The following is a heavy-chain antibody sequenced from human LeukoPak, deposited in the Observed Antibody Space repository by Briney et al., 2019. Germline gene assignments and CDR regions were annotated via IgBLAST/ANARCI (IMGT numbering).Heavy chain of an antibody. D-gene: IGHD3-16*02. CDR2: IYYSGST. Sequence: PSETLSLTCTVSGGSISSYYWSWIRQPPGKGLEWIGYIYYSGSTNYNPSLKSRVTISVDTSKNQFSLKLSSVTAADTGVYYCARTYDYVWGSYRPSWFDPWGQGTLVTVSS. CDR1: GGSISSYY. J-gene: IGHJ5*02. V-gene: IGHV4-59*01. CDR3: ARTYDYVWGSYRPSWFDP.